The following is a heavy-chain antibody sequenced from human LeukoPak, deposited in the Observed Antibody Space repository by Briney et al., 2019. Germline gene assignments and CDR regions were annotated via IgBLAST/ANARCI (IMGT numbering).Heavy chain of an antibody. J-gene: IGHJ6*02. Sequence: SQTLSLTCAISGDSVSNTTTAWNCIRQSPSTGLESLERTYYTSKWITDYAVSVKGRITVNPNTSNNQFSLQQNSVTPEDTAVYYCARGYWAYGMDVWGPGTTVTVSS. CDR1: GDSVSNTTTA. V-gene: IGHV6-1*01. CDR3: ARGYWAYGMDV. D-gene: IGHD6-13*01. CDR2: TYYTSKWIT.